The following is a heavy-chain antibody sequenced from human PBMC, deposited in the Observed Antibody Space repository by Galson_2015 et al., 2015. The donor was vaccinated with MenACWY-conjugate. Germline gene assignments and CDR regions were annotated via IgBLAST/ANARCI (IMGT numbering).Heavy chain of an antibody. CDR3: ARDHSSTYGIAWDLFEL. CDR2: IKQDGSEK. D-gene: IGHD4-17*01. Sequence: SLRLSCAASGFPLSGYWMAWVRQAPGKGLEWVANIKQDGSEKYYVDSVKGRFTISRDNAKNSLYLEMNSLRAEDTAVYYCARDHSSTYGIAWDLFELWGQGTMVTVSS. V-gene: IGHV3-7*03. CDR1: GFPLSGYW. J-gene: IGHJ3*01.